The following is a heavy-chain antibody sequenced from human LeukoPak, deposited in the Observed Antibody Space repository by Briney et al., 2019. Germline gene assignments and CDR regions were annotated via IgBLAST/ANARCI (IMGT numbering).Heavy chain of an antibody. D-gene: IGHD6-19*01. J-gene: IGHJ4*02. Sequence: SETLSLTCVVYGGSFSGDYCYWICQPPGKGLEWIGEINDSGSTNYNPSLKSRVTISVDTSKIQFSLKLSSVTAADTAVYFCARSSGSAWYVNYWGQGTLVAVSS. CDR2: INDSGST. CDR3: ARSSGSAWYVNY. V-gene: IGHV4-34*01. CDR1: GGSFSGDY.